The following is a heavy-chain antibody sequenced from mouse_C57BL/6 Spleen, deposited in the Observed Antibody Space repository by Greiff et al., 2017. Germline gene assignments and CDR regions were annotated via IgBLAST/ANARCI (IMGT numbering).Heavy chain of an antibody. Sequence: VQLQQSGAELVRPGTSVKVSCKASGYAFTNYLIEWVKQRPGQGLEWIGVINPGSGGTNYNEKFKGKATLTADKSSSTAYMQRSSLTSEDSAVYFCARGGNYRYFDVWGTGTTVTVSS. CDR3: ARGGNYRYFDV. J-gene: IGHJ1*03. CDR1: GYAFTNYL. D-gene: IGHD2-1*01. CDR2: INPGSGGT. V-gene: IGHV1-54*01.